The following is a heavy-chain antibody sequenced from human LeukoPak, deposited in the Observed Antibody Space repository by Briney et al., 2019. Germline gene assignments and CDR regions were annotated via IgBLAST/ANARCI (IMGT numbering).Heavy chain of an antibody. D-gene: IGHD2-2*01. Sequence: SVKVSCKASGGTFSSYAISWVRQAPRQGLEWMGGIIPIFGTANYAQKFQGRVTITTDESTSTAYMELSSLRSEDTAVYYCASWGGPSGSSTRYYYYYMDVWGKGTTVTVSS. CDR3: ASWGGPSGSSTRYYYYYMDV. V-gene: IGHV1-69*05. J-gene: IGHJ6*03. CDR2: IIPIFGTA. CDR1: GGTFSSYA.